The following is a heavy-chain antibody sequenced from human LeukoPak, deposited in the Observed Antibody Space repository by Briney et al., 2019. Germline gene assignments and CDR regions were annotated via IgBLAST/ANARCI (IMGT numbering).Heavy chain of an antibody. Sequence: ASVKVSCKASGYTFTSYGISWVRQAPGQELEWMGWISAYNGNTNYAQKLQGRVTMTTDTSTSTAFMELRSLRSDDTAVYYCARDLLVRTVTAFDYWGQGTLVTISS. V-gene: IGHV1-18*04. CDR3: ARDLLVRTVTAFDY. CDR2: ISAYNGNT. CDR1: GYTFTSYG. J-gene: IGHJ4*02. D-gene: IGHD2-21*02.